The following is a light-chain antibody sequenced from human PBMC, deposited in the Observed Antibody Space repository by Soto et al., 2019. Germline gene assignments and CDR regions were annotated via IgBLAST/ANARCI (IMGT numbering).Light chain of an antibody. Sequence: EVVLTQSPATLSLSPGDRAALSCKASQSVHNYLAWYQQKPGQAPRLLIYGASNRAAGIPARFSGSGSGTDFTLTISRLEPEDFAVYYCQQYGSSPITFGQGTRLEIK. J-gene: IGKJ5*01. CDR3: QQYGSSPIT. V-gene: IGKV3-20*01. CDR2: GAS. CDR1: QSVHNY.